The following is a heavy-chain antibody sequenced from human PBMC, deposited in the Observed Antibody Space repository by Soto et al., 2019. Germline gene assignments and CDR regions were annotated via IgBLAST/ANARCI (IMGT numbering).Heavy chain of an antibody. CDR2: ISAYNGNT. V-gene: IGHV1-18*01. J-gene: IGHJ6*02. CDR3: ARAMRSSYDFWSGYYYGMDV. Sequence: PSVKVSCKASGYTFTSYGISWVRQAPGQGLEWMGWISAYNGNTNYAQKLQGRVTMTTDTSTSTAYMELRSLRSDDTAVYYCARAMRSSYDFWSGYYYGMDVWGQGTTVTVSS. CDR1: GYTFTSYG. D-gene: IGHD3-3*01.